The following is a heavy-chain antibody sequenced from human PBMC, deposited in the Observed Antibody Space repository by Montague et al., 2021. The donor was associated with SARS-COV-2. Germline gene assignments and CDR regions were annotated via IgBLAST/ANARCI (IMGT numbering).Heavy chain of an antibody. Sequence: SLRLSCAASGFTFSSYAMSWVRQAPGKGLEWVSAISGSGGSTYYADSVKGRFTISRDNSKNTLYPQMNSLRAEDTAVYYCAEASWIQLWFRTPYFDYWGQGTLVTVSS. CDR3: AEASWIQLWFRTPYFDY. D-gene: IGHD5-18*01. J-gene: IGHJ4*02. CDR1: GFTFSSYA. CDR2: ISGSGGST. V-gene: IGHV3-23*01.